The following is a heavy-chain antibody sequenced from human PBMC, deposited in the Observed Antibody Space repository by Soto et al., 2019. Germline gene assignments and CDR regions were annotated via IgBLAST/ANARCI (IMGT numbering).Heavy chain of an antibody. CDR2: IYHSGST. CDR1: GGSISSSNW. V-gene: IGHV4-4*02. J-gene: IGHJ4*02. D-gene: IGHD1-26*01. CDR3: ARDGWELRGGVDY. Sequence: QVQLQESGPGLVKPSGTLSLTCAVSGGSISSSNWWSWVRQPPGKGLEWIGEIYHSGSTNYNPSLKRPVTISVDKSKNQFSLKLSSVTASGTAVYYCARDGWELRGGVDYWGQGTLVTVSS.